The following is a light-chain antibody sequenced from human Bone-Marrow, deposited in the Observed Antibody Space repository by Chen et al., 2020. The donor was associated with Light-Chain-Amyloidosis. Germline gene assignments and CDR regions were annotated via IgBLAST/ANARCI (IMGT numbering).Light chain of an antibody. Sequence: SYDMTQPPSVSVSPGQTASITCSGDKLGDKYVNWYQQRPGQSPVMVIYEDRKRPSGIPERISGSNSGNTATLIIRGTQAMDEADYYCQAWDSINVQFGGGTKLTVL. CDR2: EDR. V-gene: IGLV3-1*01. CDR1: KLGDKY. J-gene: IGLJ2*01. CDR3: QAWDSINVQ.